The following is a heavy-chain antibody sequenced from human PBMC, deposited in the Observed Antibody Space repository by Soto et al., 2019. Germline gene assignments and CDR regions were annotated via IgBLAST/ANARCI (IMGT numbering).Heavy chain of an antibody. CDR1: GDSVSSNSAA. CDR3: ARELSWGSSGWSTTMKFDP. D-gene: IGHD6-19*01. V-gene: IGHV6-1*01. J-gene: IGHJ5*02. Sequence: SQTLSRTCVISGDSVSSNSAAWNWVRQSPSRGLEWLGRTYYRSKWYNDYAVSVKSRITINPDTSKNQFSLQLNSVTPEDTAVYYCARELSWGSSGWSTTMKFDPWGQGTLVTVSS. CDR2: TYYRSKWYN.